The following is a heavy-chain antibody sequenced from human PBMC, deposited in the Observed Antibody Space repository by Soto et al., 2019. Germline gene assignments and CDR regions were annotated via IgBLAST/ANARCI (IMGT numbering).Heavy chain of an antibody. D-gene: IGHD3-9*01. V-gene: IGHV4-39*07. CDR3: ARGNYDFLTGYYIEYFDY. CDR1: GGSISSSRCH. Sequence: PSETLSLTCTVSGGSISSSRCHWGWIRQPPGKGLEWIASIKYSGTTFYNPSLKSRVTLSVDTSKNQFSLKLSSVTAADTAVYYCARGNYDFLTGYYIEYFDYWGQGTLVTVSS. J-gene: IGHJ4*02. CDR2: IKYSGTT.